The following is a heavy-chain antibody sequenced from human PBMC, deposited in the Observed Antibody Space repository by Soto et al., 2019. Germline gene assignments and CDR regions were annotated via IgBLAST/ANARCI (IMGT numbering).Heavy chain of an antibody. J-gene: IGHJ4*02. D-gene: IGHD3-22*01. V-gene: IGHV4-30-2*01. Sequence: QLQLQESGSGLVKPSQTLSLTCAVSGGSISSGGYSWSWIRQPPGKDLEWIGYIYHSGSTYYNPSLKSRVTISVDRSKNQFSLKLSSVTAADTAVYYCASTDYYDSSGYSYWGQGTLVTVSS. CDR3: ASTDYYDSSGYSY. CDR2: IYHSGST. CDR1: GGSISSGGYS.